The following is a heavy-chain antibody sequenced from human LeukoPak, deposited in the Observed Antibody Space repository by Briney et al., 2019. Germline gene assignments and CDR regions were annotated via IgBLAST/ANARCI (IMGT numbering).Heavy chain of an antibody. Sequence: GSLRLSCAASGFIVGNNYMSWVRQPPGKGLEWIGEIYHSGSTNYNPSLKSRVTISVDKSKNQFSLKLSSVTAADTAVYYCVRADDAFDIWGQGTMVTVSS. J-gene: IGHJ3*02. CDR1: GFIVGNNY. D-gene: IGHD4-17*01. V-gene: IGHV4-4*02. CDR2: IYHSGST. CDR3: VRADDAFDI.